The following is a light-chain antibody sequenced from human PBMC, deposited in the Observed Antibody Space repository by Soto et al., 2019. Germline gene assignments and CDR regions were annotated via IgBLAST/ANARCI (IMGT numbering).Light chain of an antibody. CDR2: EVS. CDR3: CSYAGSSTFYV. J-gene: IGLJ1*01. Sequence: QSVLTQPAPVSGSPGQAITLSCTGTSSDVGSYNLISWYQQYPDKAPKLMIYEVSKRPSGVSNRFSGSKSGNTASLTISGLQAEDEADYYCCSYAGSSTFYVFGSGTKVTVL. CDR1: SSDVGSYNL. V-gene: IGLV2-23*02.